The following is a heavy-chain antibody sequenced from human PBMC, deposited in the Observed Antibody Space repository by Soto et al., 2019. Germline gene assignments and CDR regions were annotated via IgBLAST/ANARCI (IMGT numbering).Heavy chain of an antibody. CDR2: IIPIFGTA. CDR3: ARVVTVVKSFHYWYFDL. Sequence: QVQLVQSGAEVKKPGSSVKVSCKASGGTFSSYDISWVRQAPGQGLEWMGGIIPIFGTANYAQKFQGRVTITADESTSTAYIELSSLRSEDTAVYYCARVVTVVKSFHYWYFDLWGRGTLVTVSS. D-gene: IGHD2-15*01. V-gene: IGHV1-69*12. CDR1: GGTFSSYD. J-gene: IGHJ2*01.